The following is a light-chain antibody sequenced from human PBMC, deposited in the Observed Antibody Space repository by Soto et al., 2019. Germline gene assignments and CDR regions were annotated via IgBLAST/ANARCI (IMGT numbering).Light chain of an antibody. J-gene: IGKJ2*01. V-gene: IGKV1-39*01. CDR1: QSISVH. Sequence: DIQMTQSPPSLSASVGDTVTITCRASQSISVHLNWYQQKPGKVPKLLLYAASNLQRGVPSRFGGSGSETDFALTISSLQPEDFATYYCQQSYITPYTFGQGTKLQIK. CDR3: QQSYITPYT. CDR2: AAS.